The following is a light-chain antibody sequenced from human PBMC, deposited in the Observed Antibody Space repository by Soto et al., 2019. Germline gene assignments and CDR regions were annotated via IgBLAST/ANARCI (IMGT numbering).Light chain of an antibody. Sequence: QSALAQPASVSGSPGQSITISCSGTSTDVGAYNYVSWYQHHPGKTPKLMIYEVSNRPSGISDRFSGSKSGNTASLTISGLLAEDEADYYCCSYVGSYSYVFGTGTRSPS. J-gene: IGLJ1*01. V-gene: IGLV2-14*01. CDR3: CSYVGSYSYV. CDR2: EVS. CDR1: STDVGAYNY.